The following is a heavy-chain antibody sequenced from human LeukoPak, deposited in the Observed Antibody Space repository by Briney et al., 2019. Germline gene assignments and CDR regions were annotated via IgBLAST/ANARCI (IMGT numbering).Heavy chain of an antibody. V-gene: IGHV3-23*01. CDR1: GFTLSSYA. CDR3: VRGSRGNYDT. D-gene: IGHD3-22*01. CDR2: ITSSGDNT. J-gene: IGHJ5*02. Sequence: GASLRLSCAASGFTLSSYAMCWVRQAPGKGLQWVSSITSSGDNTYYADSVNGRFTISRDNTKNTLHLQVNSLRAEDTAVYYCVRGSRGNYDTWGQGTLVTVSS.